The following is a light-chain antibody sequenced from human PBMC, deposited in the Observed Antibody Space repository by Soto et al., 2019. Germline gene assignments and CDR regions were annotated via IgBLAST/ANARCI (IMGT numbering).Light chain of an antibody. J-gene: IGKJ2*01. CDR1: QSVSSN. CDR3: QQHYNCHPTYT. CDR2: GAS. Sequence: EIVMTQSPATLSVSPGDRATLSCRASQSVSSNLAWYQQKPGQAPRLLIYGASTRATGIPARFSGSGSGTEFTLTISSLQSEDFAVYYCQQHYNCHPTYTFGQGTKLEIK. V-gene: IGKV3-15*01.